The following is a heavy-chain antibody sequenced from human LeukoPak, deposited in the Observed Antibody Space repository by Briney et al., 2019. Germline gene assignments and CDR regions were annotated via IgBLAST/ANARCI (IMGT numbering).Heavy chain of an antibody. Sequence: ASVKVSCTASGYTFTSYGISWVRQAPGQGLERMGWISAYNGNTNYAQKLQGRVTMTTDTSTSTAYMELRSLRSDDTAVYYCASPTETTVDAFDIWGQGTMVTVSS. CDR2: ISAYNGNT. J-gene: IGHJ3*02. V-gene: IGHV1-18*01. CDR1: GYTFTSYG. CDR3: ASPTETTVDAFDI. D-gene: IGHD4-17*01.